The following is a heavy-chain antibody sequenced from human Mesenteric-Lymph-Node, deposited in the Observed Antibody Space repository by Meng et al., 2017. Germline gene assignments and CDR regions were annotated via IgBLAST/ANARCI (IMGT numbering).Heavy chain of an antibody. Sequence: GESLKISCAASGFTFSSYAMHWVRQAPGKGLEWVAVISYDGSNKYYADSVKGRFTISRDNSKNTLYLQMNSLRAEDTAVYYCARVFRYSSSWYGGGFDYWGQGTLVTVSS. CDR1: GFTFSSYA. V-gene: IGHV3-30*04. J-gene: IGHJ4*02. CDR2: ISYDGSNK. CDR3: ARVFRYSSSWYGGGFDY. D-gene: IGHD6-13*01.